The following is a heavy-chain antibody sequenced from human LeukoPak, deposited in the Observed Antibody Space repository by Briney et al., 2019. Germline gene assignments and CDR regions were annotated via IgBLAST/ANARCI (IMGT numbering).Heavy chain of an antibody. CDR1: GASIRSYY. CDR2: IYYIGST. CDR3: ARLVGSEYDFDTFDI. D-gene: IGHD3-3*01. J-gene: IGHJ3*02. Sequence: SETLSLTCDVSGASIRSYYWNWIPQRPGKGLEWFGYIYYIGSTNYNPSLKSRVTISLDTSKNHFSLKLSSVTAADTAVYYCARLVGSEYDFDTFDIWGQGTMVTVSS. V-gene: IGHV4-59*01.